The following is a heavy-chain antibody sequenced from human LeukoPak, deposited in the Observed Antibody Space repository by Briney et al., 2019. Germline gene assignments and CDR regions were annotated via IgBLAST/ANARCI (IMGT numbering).Heavy chain of an antibody. CDR3: ARMGDYYDSSGYRHDAFDI. D-gene: IGHD3-22*01. CDR2: IYSSGST. Sequence: PSETLSLTCTVSGGSISYYYWNWIRQPPGKGLEWIGYIYSSGSTNYNPSLKSRVTISLVTSKNQFSLKLSSVTAADTAVYYCARMGDYYDSSGYRHDAFDIWGQGTMVTVSS. CDR1: GGSISYYY. V-gene: IGHV4-59*01. J-gene: IGHJ3*02.